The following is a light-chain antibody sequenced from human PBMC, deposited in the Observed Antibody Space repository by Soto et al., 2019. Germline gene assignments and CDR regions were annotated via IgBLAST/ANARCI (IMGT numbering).Light chain of an antibody. CDR2: GAS. Sequence: DMQMTQSPSSVSASVGDRVTISCRASRDVRSWLAWYQQKPGKAPNLLIYGASTLQSGVPSRFSGSGSGTDFTLTISSLQPEDFATYYCQQANGDPWTFGQGTKVEIK. CDR3: QQANGDPWT. V-gene: IGKV1-12*02. CDR1: RDVRSW. J-gene: IGKJ1*01.